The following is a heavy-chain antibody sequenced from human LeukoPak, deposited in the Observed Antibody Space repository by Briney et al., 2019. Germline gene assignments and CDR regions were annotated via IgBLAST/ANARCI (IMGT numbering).Heavy chain of an antibody. J-gene: IGHJ5*02. CDR3: ASRGAIAARPGSTDDWFDP. Sequence: ASVKVSCKASGGTFSSYAISWVRQATGQGLEWMGGIIPIFGTANYAQKFQGRVTITTDESTSTAYMELSSLRSEDTAVYYCASRGAIAARPGSTDDWFDPWGQGTLVTVSS. D-gene: IGHD6-6*01. CDR2: IIPIFGTA. CDR1: GGTFSSYA. V-gene: IGHV1-69*05.